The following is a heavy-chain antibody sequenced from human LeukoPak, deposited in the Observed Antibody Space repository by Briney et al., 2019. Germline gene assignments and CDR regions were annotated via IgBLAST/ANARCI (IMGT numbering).Heavy chain of an antibody. D-gene: IGHD6-13*01. Sequence: PGGSLRLSCAASGFTFNNYGMHWVRQAPGKGLEWVANTKQDGSEKYYVDSVKGRFTISRDNAKNSLYLQMNSLRAEDTAVYYCARDSSWYSTFDYWGQGTLVTVSS. V-gene: IGHV3-7*01. J-gene: IGHJ4*02. CDR2: TKQDGSEK. CDR1: GFTFNNYG. CDR3: ARDSSWYSTFDY.